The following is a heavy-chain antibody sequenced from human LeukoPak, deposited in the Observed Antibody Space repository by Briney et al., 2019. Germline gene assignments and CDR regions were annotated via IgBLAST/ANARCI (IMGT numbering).Heavy chain of an antibody. CDR3: AELGITMIGGV. J-gene: IGHJ6*04. CDR1: GFTFSGYS. V-gene: IGHV3-48*04. D-gene: IGHD3-10*02. Sequence: PGGSLRLSCAASGFTFSGYSLNWVRQAPGKGLEWVSYISSSSNNIYYADSVKGRFTISRDNAKNSLYLQMNSLRAEDTAVYYCAELGITMIGGVWGKGTTVTISS. CDR2: ISSSSNNI.